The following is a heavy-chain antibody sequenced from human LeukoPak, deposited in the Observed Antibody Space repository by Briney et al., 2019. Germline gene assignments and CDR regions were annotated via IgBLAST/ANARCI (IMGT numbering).Heavy chain of an antibody. CDR2: IKPDGSAN. CDR1: GFSFSTYW. CDR3: ARLGDSSGYYDF. J-gene: IGHJ4*02. Sequence: GGSLRLSCAGSGFSFSTYWLSWVRQAPWKGLERVANIKPDGSANYYVDSVKGRFTTSRDNAKNSLYLQMNSLRAEDTAVYYCARLGDSSGYYDFWGQGALVTVSS. V-gene: IGHV3-7*01. D-gene: IGHD3-22*01.